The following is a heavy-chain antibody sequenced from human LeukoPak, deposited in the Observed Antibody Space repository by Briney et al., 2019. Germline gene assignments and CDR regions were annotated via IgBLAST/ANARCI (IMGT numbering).Heavy chain of an antibody. J-gene: IGHJ4*02. CDR3: ARGGESNNWYPGYFDY. Sequence: PGGSLRLSCAASGLTFSSHWITWVRQAPGKGLEWVANIKQDGSEKYYVDSVKGRFTISRDNAKNSLYLQMNSLRAEDTAVYYCARGGESNNWYPGYFDYWGQGALVTVSS. D-gene: IGHD6-13*01. CDR1: GLTFSSHW. V-gene: IGHV3-7*02. CDR2: IKQDGSEK.